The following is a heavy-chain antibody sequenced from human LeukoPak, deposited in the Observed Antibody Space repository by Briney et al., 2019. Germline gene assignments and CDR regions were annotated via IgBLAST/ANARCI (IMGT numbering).Heavy chain of an antibody. J-gene: IGHJ4*02. CDR2: ISSSVTTI. D-gene: IGHD6-6*01. Sequence: GGSLRLSCAASGFTFRDYYMAWIRQAPGKGLEWVSYISSSVTTIYYSDSVRGRFTLSRDNAKNSLYLQMNSLRAEDTAVYYCATDARGFDYWGQGSLVTVSS. CDR3: ATDARGFDY. CDR1: GFTFRDYY. V-gene: IGHV3-11*04.